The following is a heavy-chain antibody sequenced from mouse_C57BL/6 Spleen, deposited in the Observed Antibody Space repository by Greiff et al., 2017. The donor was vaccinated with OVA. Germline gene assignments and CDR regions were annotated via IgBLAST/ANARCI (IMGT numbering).Heavy chain of an antibody. CDR1: GYTFTDYE. V-gene: IGHV1-15*01. Sequence: QVQLQQSGAELVRPGASVTLSCKASGYTFTDYEMHWVKQTPVHGLEWIGAIDPETGGTAYNQKFKGKAILTADKSSSTAYMELRSLTSEDSAVYYCTRRGGKDYFDDWGQGTTLTVSS. CDR3: TRRGGKDYFDD. J-gene: IGHJ2*01. CDR2: IDPETGGT.